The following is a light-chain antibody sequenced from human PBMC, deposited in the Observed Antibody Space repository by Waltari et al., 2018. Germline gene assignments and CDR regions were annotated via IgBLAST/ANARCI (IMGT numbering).Light chain of an antibody. J-gene: IGKJ4*01. CDR1: QDISKY. Sequence: DIQITQSPSSLSASVGDRVTITCQASQDISKYLNWYQQKPGKDLKILIYDASNWETGVPSRFSGSGSGTDFTFTISSLQPEDIETYYCQQYDNLPLTFGGGTKVEIK. CDR2: DAS. V-gene: IGKV1-33*01. CDR3: QQYDNLPLT.